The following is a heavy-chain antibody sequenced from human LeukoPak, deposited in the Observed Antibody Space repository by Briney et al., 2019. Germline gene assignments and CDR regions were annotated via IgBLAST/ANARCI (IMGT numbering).Heavy chain of an antibody. CDR2: ISSSGSYI. J-gene: IGHJ6*02. CDR3: ARDLYVGDYGMDV. Sequence: GGSLRLSCAASGFTFSSYSMNRVRQAPGKGLEWVSSISSSGSYIYYADSVKGRFTISRDNAKNSVYLQMSGLRAEDTAVYYCARDLYVGDYGMDVWGQGTTVTVSS. CDR1: GFTFSSYS. D-gene: IGHD3-16*01. V-gene: IGHV3-21*04.